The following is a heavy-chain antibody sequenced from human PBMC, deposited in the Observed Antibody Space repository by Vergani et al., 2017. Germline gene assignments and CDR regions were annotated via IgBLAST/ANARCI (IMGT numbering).Heavy chain of an antibody. CDR1: GGTFSSYT. D-gene: IGHD4-17*01. CDR2: IIPILGIA. V-gene: IGHV1-69*04. Sequence: QVQLVQSGAEVKKPGSSVKVSCKASGGTFSSYTISWERQAPGQGLEWMGRIIPILGIANYAQKFQGRVTITADKSTSTAYMELSSLRSEDTAVYYCARDQTRARDYGDFYFDYWGQGTLVTVSS. CDR3: ARDQTRARDYGDFYFDY. J-gene: IGHJ4*02.